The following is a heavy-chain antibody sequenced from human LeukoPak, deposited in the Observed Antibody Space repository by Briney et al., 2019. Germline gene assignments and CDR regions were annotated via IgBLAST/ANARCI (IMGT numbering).Heavy chain of an antibody. V-gene: IGHV3-9*01. D-gene: IGHD3-10*01. Sequence: GRSLRLSCAASGFTFDDYAMHWVRQAPGKGLEWVSGISWNSGSIGYADSVKGRFTISRDNAKNSLYLQMNSLRAEDTALYYCAKARSYNWFDPWGQGTLVTVSS. J-gene: IGHJ5*02. CDR2: ISWNSGSI. CDR1: GFTFDDYA. CDR3: AKARSYNWFDP.